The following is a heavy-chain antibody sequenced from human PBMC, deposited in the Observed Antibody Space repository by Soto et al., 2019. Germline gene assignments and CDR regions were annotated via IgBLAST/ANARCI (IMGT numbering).Heavy chain of an antibody. CDR1: GYTLTELS. V-gene: IGHV1-24*01. D-gene: IGHD1-26*01. CDR3: ATGRWELPAPGVGYFDY. J-gene: IGHJ4*02. Sequence: GASVKVSCTVSGYTLTELSMHWVRQAPGKGLEWMGGFDPEDGETIYAQKFQGRVTMTEDTSTDAAYMELSSLRSEDTAVYYCATGRWELPAPGVGYFDYWGQGTLVTVSS. CDR2: FDPEDGET.